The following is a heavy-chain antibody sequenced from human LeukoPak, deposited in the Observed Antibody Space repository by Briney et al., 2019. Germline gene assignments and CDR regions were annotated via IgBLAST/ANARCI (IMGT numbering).Heavy chain of an antibody. CDR1: GYTLTGYY. Sequence: ASVKVSCKASGYTLTGYYLHWVRQAPGQGLEWMGWINPNSGGTNYAQKFQGRVTMTRDTSISTAYMELSRLRSDDTAFYYCARDSAQALYYYDSGGCYYFDYWGQGTLVTVSS. V-gene: IGHV1-2*02. D-gene: IGHD3-22*01. CDR3: ARDSAQALYYYDSGGCYYFDY. CDR2: INPNSGGT. J-gene: IGHJ4*02.